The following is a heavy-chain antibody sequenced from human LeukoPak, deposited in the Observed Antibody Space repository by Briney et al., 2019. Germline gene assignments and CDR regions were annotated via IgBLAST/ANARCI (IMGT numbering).Heavy chain of an antibody. Sequence: GGSLRLSCEASGFTLNKYWMHWVRQAPGKGLVWVSRITGDGSDIAYADSVKGRFTVSRDDAKNTLFLQVTSLRVEDTAIYYCARDAYTTTSNWLDPWGQGTLVTVSS. J-gene: IGHJ5*02. CDR2: ITGDGSDI. D-gene: IGHD4-17*01. CDR3: ARDAYTTTSNWLDP. V-gene: IGHV3-74*01. CDR1: GFTLNKYW.